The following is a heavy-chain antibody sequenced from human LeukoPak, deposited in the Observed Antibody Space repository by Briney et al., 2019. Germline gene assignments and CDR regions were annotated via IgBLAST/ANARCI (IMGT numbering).Heavy chain of an antibody. V-gene: IGHV4-59*01. J-gene: IGHJ4*02. Sequence: SETLSLTCTVSGGSISSYYWSWIRQPPGKGLERIGYIYYSGSTIYNPSLKSRVTISVDTSWNQFSLKVTSVTAADTAVYYYARGTSSGWYGFDFWGQGTLVTVSS. D-gene: IGHD6-19*01. CDR2: IYYSGST. CDR3: ARGTSSGWYGFDF. CDR1: GGSISSYY.